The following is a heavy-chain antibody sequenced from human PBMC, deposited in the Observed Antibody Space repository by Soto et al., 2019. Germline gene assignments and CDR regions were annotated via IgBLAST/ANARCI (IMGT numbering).Heavy chain of an antibody. CDR2: IYYSGST. V-gene: IGHV4-31*03. CDR3: ARDSIGSYPTFDY. J-gene: IGHJ4*02. Sequence: QVQLQESGPGLVKPSQTLSLTCTVSGGSISSGGYYWSWIRQHPGKGLEWIGYIYYSGSTYYNPSLQSRVTRSVATSKNPFSLKLSSVTAADTDVYYCARDSIGSYPTFDYWGQGTLVPVSS. CDR1: GGSISSGGYY. D-gene: IGHD1-26*01.